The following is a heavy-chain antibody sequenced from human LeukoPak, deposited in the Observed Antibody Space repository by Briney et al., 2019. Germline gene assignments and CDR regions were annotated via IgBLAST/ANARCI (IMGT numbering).Heavy chain of an antibody. Sequence: GGSLRLSCAASGFTLSSYAMSWVRQAPGKGLEWVSAISGSGGSTYYADSVKGRFTISRDNSKNTLYLQMNSLRAEDTAVYYCAKGAYCSGGSCYRSPFDYWGQGTLATVSS. J-gene: IGHJ4*02. CDR3: AKGAYCSGGSCYRSPFDY. D-gene: IGHD2-15*01. CDR1: GFTLSSYA. V-gene: IGHV3-23*01. CDR2: ISGSGGST.